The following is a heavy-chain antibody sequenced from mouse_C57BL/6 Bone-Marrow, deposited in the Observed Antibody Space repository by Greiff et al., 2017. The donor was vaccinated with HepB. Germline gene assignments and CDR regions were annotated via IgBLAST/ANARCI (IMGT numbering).Heavy chain of an antibody. Sequence: QVQLQQPGAELVKPGASVKLSCKASGYTFTSYWMHWVKQRPGQGLEWIGMIHPNSGSTNYNEKFKSKATLTVDKSSSTAYMQLSSLTSEDSAVYYCARSPLDYDYRDYWGQGTTLTVSS. CDR2: IHPNSGST. V-gene: IGHV1-64*01. CDR1: GYTFTSYW. D-gene: IGHD2-4*01. CDR3: ARSPLDYDYRDY. J-gene: IGHJ2*01.